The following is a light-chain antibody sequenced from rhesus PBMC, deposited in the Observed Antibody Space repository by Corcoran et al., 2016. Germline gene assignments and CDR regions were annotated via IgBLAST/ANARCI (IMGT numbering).Light chain of an antibody. CDR1: QGISTY. CDR2: DAS. J-gene: IGKJ2*01. CDR3: LQYNSNLYS. Sequence: DIQMTQSPSSLSASAGDRVTITCRASQGISTYLNWYQQKPGKAPKRLNYDASSLESGVPSRLSGSGSGTEFTLTISSLQPEDFATDYCLQYNSNLYSFGQGTKVEIK. V-gene: IGKV1-43*01.